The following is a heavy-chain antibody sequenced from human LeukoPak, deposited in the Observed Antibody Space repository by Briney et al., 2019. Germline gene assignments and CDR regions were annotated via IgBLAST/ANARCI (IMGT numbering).Heavy chain of an antibody. CDR2: ISGSGGST. J-gene: IGHJ4*02. V-gene: IGHV3-23*01. CDR3: ARDLEGGRWSD. Sequence: GGSLRLSCAASGFTFSSYAMSWVRQAPGKGLEWVSAISGSGGSTYYADSVKGRFTISRDNSKNTLYLQMNSLRAEDTAVYYCARDLEGGRWSDWGQGTLVTVSS. D-gene: IGHD2-15*01. CDR1: GFTFSSYA.